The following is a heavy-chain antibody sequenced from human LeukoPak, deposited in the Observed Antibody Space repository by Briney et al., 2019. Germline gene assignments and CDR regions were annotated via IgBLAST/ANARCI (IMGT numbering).Heavy chain of an antibody. CDR1: GFTFSDYY. J-gene: IGHJ4*02. CDR3: ASAEGATIGGLNY. D-gene: IGHD3-16*01. V-gene: IGHV3-11*01. CDR2: ISRSGSTI. Sequence: GGSLRLSCEASGFTFSDYYMSWIRQAPGKGLEWVSYISRSGSTIYYADSVKGRFTISRDNAQNSLYLQMDSLRAEDTAVYYCASAEGATIGGLNYWGQGALVTVSP.